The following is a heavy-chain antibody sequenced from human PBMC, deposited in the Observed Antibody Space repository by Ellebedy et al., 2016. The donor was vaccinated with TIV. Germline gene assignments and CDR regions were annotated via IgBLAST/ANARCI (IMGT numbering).Heavy chain of an antibody. CDR1: GDSINNYY. J-gene: IGHJ3*01. CDR3: ASSGYTHGSPKGAFDA. V-gene: IGHV4-59*01. D-gene: IGHD5-18*01. Sequence: MPSETLSLTCNVSGDSINNYYWTWIRQPPGKGLEWIAYIYYTGTSTYNPSLQSRVTISLERSKRQFSLKMRSVTAADTAVYFCASSGYTHGSPKGAFDAWGQGTLVTVSS. CDR2: IYYTGTS.